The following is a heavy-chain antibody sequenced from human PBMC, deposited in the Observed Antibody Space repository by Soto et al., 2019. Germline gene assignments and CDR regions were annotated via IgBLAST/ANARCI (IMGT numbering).Heavy chain of an antibody. D-gene: IGHD2-2*01. CDR1: GGSFSGYY. Sequence: RSLTCAVYGGSFSGYYWSWIRQPPGEGLEWIGEINHSGSTNYNPSLKSRVTISVDTSKNQFSLKLSSVTAADTAVYYCARGGYCSSTSCYFARHYYYGMDVWGQGTTVTVSS. CDR2: INHSGST. CDR3: ARGGYCSSTSCYFARHYYYGMDV. J-gene: IGHJ6*02. V-gene: IGHV4-34*01.